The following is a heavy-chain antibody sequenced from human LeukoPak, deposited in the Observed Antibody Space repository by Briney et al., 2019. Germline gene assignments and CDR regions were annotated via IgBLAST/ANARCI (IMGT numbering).Heavy chain of an antibody. CDR2: IYYSVST. D-gene: IGHD2-21*02. CDR1: GGXISSYY. J-gene: IGHJ6*02. CDR3: ARSGVVTAINSDYYYGMDV. Sequence: SETLSLTCTVSGGXISSYYWSWIRQPPGKGLWWIGYIYYSVSTNYNPSLKSRVTISVDTSKNQFTLKLSSVTAADTAVYYCARSGVVTAINSDYYYGMDVWGQGTTVTVSS. V-gene: IGHV4-59*01.